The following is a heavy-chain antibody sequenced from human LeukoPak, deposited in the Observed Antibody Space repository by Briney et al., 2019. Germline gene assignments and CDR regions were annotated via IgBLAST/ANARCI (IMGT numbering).Heavy chain of an antibody. V-gene: IGHV3-30*18. CDR1: GFTFSNYG. J-gene: IGHJ4*02. CDR2: ISYDGSNK. Sequence: GGSLRLSCAASGFTFSNYGMHWVRQAPGKGLEWVAVISYDGSNKYYADSVKGRFTISRDNSKNTLYLQMNSLRAEDTAVYYCAKHPDGDFDYRGQGTLVTVSS. CDR3: AKHPDGDFDY. D-gene: IGHD4-17*01.